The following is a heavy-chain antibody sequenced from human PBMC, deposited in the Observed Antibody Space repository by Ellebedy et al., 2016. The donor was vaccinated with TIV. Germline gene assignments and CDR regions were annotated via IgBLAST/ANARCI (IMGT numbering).Heavy chain of an antibody. V-gene: IGHV4-59*01. CDR3: ARFRGGGGSSYFDH. CDR1: GASISSYY. J-gene: IGHJ4*02. D-gene: IGHD2-15*01. CDR2: THYSGHT. Sequence: SETLSLXXAVSGASISSYYWSWIRQPPGKGLEWIGYTHYSGHTNYNPSLKSRVTISIDTSKNHFSLKLSSVTAADTAVYYCARFRGGGGSSYFDHWGQGTLVTVSS.